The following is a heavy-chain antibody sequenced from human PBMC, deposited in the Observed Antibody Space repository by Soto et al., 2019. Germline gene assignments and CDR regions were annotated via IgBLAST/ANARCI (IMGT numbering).Heavy chain of an antibody. Sequence: QPGGSLRLSCAASGFTFSSYGMHWVRQAPGKGLEWVAVISYDGSNKYYADSVKGRFTISRDNSKNTLYLQVNSLRAEDTAVYYCAKAPNTMVSLDIWGQGTMVTVSS. V-gene: IGHV3-30*18. D-gene: IGHD3-10*01. J-gene: IGHJ3*02. CDR3: AKAPNTMVSLDI. CDR2: ISYDGSNK. CDR1: GFTFSSYG.